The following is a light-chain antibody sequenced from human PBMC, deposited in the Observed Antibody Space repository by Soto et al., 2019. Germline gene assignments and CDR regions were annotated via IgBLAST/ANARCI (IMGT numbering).Light chain of an antibody. J-gene: IGKJ5*01. CDR3: QQYDSFPIT. Sequence: DIQMTQSPSTLSASIGDSVTITCRASQSIRTWLAWHQQKLGKAPNLLIYRASSLGSGVSSRFSGSGSGTEFTLTISSLQPGDFATYYCQQYDSFPITFGQGTRLEIK. V-gene: IGKV1-5*03. CDR1: QSIRTW. CDR2: RAS.